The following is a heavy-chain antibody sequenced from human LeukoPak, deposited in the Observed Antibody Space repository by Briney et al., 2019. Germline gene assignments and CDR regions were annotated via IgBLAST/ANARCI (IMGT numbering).Heavy chain of an antibody. V-gene: IGHV4-59*01. CDR1: GGSISTYY. J-gene: IGHJ5*02. CDR3: ARVQRSGIVVNWFDP. CDR2: IYYSGST. Sequence: TSETLSLTCTVSGGSISTYYWSWIRQPPGKGLEWIGYIYYSGSTNYNPSLKSRVTISVDTSKNQFSLKLSSVTAADTAVYYCARVQRSGIVVNWFDPWGQGTLVIVSS. D-gene: IGHD3-22*01.